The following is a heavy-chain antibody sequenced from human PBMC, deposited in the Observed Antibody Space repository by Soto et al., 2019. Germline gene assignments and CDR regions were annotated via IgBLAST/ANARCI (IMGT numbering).Heavy chain of an antibody. CDR1: GFTFSSYS. V-gene: IGHV3-48*02. Sequence: GGSLRLSCAASGFTFSSYSMNWVRQAPGKGLEWVSYISSSSSTIYYADSVKGRFTISRDNAKNSLYLQMNSLRDEDTAVYYCARGPPEYYDFWSGYPIYYYYGMDVWGKGTTVTVSS. J-gene: IGHJ6*04. CDR2: ISSSSSTI. D-gene: IGHD3-3*01. CDR3: ARGPPEYYDFWSGYPIYYYYGMDV.